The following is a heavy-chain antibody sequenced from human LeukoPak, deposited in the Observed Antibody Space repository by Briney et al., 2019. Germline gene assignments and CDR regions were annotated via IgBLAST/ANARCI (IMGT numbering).Heavy chain of an antibody. CDR2: IAYDGSRA. V-gene: IGHV3-33*01. CDR3: TRYTNDHFDY. CDR1: GFTFGGYG. D-gene: IGHD2-2*02. J-gene: IGHJ4*02. Sequence: GGSLRLSCAGSGFTFGGYGMHWFRQAPGKGLEWVAVIAYDGSRAFYADSVKGRFTISRDNSKNALSVQMDDLRAEDTAVYYCTRYTNDHFDYWGQGTLVTVSS.